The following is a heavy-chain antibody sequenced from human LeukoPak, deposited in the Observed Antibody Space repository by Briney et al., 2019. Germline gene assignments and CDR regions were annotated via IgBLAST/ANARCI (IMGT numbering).Heavy chain of an antibody. CDR2: ISAYNGNT. CDR3: ARDRSVVVLQTPTGACDI. J-gene: IGHJ3*02. CDR1: GYTFTSYG. D-gene: IGHD2-2*01. V-gene: IGHV1-18*01. Sequence: ASVKVSCKASGYTFTSYGISWVRQAPGQGLEWMGWISAYNGNTNYAQKLQGRVTMTRDTSISTAYMELSRLRSDDTAVYYCARDRSVVVLQTPTGACDIWGQGTMVTVSS.